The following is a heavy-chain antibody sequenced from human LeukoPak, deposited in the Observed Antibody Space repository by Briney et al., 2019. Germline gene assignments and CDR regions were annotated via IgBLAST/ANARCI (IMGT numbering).Heavy chain of an antibody. CDR3: ARDRAGSAWYTTFDY. CDR1: GYTFTSFG. D-gene: IGHD6-19*01. CDR2: ISTYNGNT. V-gene: IGHV1-18*01. J-gene: IGHJ4*02. Sequence: ASVKVSCKASGYTFTSFGISWVRQAPGQGLEWMGWISTYNGNTNYAQKLQGRVTVTTDTSTSRVYMDLRSLRSDGTAVYYCARDRAGSAWYTTFDYWGQGTLVTVSS.